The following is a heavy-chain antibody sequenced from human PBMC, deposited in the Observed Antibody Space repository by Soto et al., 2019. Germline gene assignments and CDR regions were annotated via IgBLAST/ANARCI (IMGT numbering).Heavy chain of an antibody. CDR3: VVAAQPYYFDY. CDR1: GYTFTSYG. V-gene: IGHV1-18*01. J-gene: IGHJ4*02. CDR2: ISAYNGNT. D-gene: IGHD2-15*01. Sequence: QVQLVQSGAEVKKPGASVKVSCKASGYTFTSYGISWVRQAPGQGLEWMGWISAYNGNTNYAQKLQGRVTMTTDTSTRTDSMELRRLRSDDTAVYYCVVAAQPYYFDYWGQGTLVTVSS.